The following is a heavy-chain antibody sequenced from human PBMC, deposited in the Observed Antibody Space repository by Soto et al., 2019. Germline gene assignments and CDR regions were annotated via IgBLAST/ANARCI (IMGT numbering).Heavy chain of an antibody. CDR3: AHRRPWSSSGNWGWLDP. J-gene: IGHJ5*02. V-gene: IGHV2-5*02. Sequence: QITLKESGPTLLIPAQTLALTCTFSGFSLTTSGVGVGWIRQPPGKALEWLAFIYWDNDKRYSPSLNSRLTIPKDSSKNQVVLTMTNMGPVDTATYFCAHRRPWSSSGNWGWLDPWGQGTLVTVSS. CDR1: GFSLTTSGVG. CDR2: IYWDNDK. D-gene: IGHD3-16*01.